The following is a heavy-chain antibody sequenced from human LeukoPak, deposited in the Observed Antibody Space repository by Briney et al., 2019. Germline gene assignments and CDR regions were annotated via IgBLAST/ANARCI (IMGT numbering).Heavy chain of an antibody. V-gene: IGHV4-59*12. J-gene: IGHJ6*02. CDR1: GGSLSSYY. CDR3: ARAPSAGRYYYYGMDV. Sequence: SETLSLTCTVSGGSLSSYYWSWIRQPPGKGLEWIGYIYYSGNTYYNPSLKSRVTISVDTSKNQFSLKLSSVTAADTAVYYCARAPSAGRYYYYGMDVWGQGTTVTVSS. CDR2: IYYSGNT.